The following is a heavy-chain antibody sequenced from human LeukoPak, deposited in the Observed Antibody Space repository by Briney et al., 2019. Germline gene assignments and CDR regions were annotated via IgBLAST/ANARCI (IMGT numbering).Heavy chain of an antibody. CDR2: MNPYSGNT. CDR1: GYTFHSYD. CDR3: ARAGGYCGTFCCPYYFDY. V-gene: IGHV1-8*01. Sequence: ASVKLSCKTSGYTFHSYDINWVRQATGQGLEWMGWMNPYSGNTGYAQKFQGRVTMTRNTSISPAYMELSSLRSEDTAVYYCARAGGYCGTFCCPYYFDYRGQGTLVTVSS. D-gene: IGHD2-2*01. J-gene: IGHJ4*02.